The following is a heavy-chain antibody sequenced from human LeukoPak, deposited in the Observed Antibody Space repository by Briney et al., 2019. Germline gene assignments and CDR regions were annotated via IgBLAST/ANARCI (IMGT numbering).Heavy chain of an antibody. CDR1: GFPFSTHS. J-gene: IGHJ4*02. V-gene: IGHV3-21*04. CDR3: ARHGDLGYCSSTSCYFRIPDFDY. Sequence: GGSLRLSCAASGFPFSTHSLNWVRQAPGKGLEWVSSISAGGDFVYYGDSVKGRFTMSRDNAKNSLYLQMNSLRAEDTAVYYCARHGDLGYCSSTSCYFRIPDFDYWGQGTLVTVSS. CDR2: ISAGGDFV. D-gene: IGHD2-2*01.